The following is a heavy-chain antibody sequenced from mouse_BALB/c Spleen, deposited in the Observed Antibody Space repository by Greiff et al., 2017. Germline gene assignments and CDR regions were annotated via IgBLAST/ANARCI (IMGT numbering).Heavy chain of an antibody. Sequence: EVMLVESGGGLVKPGGSLKLSCAASGFTFSSYAMSWVRQTPEKRLEWVATISSGGSYTYYPDSVKGRFTISRDNAKNTLYLQMSSLRSEDTAMYYCARQGDGYYAMDYWGQGTSVTVSS. CDR3: ARQGDGYYAMDY. D-gene: IGHD2-3*01. CDR2: ISSGGSYT. J-gene: IGHJ4*01. V-gene: IGHV5-9-3*01. CDR1: GFTFSSYA.